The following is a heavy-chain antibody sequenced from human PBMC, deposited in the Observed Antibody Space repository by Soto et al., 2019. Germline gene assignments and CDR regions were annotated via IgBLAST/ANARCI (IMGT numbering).Heavy chain of an antibody. V-gene: IGHV3-33*06. Sequence: GGSLRLSCAASGFSFSSYGMHWVRQAPGKGLEWVAAIWYDGSNKYYAESVKGRFTISRDNSKNTLYLQMNSLRAEDTAVYYCAKNVWGITIFGGMDVWGQGTTVTVSS. J-gene: IGHJ6*02. D-gene: IGHD3-9*01. CDR1: GFSFSSYG. CDR3: AKNVWGITIFGGMDV. CDR2: IWYDGSNK.